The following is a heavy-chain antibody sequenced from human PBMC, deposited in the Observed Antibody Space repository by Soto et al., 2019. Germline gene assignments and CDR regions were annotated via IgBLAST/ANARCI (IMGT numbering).Heavy chain of an antibody. V-gene: IGHV2-26*01. D-gene: IGHD3-3*01. J-gene: IGHJ3*02. CDR1: GFSLSNARMG. CDR3: ARIFSTIFGVGDAFDI. CDR2: IFSNDEK. Sequence: QVTLKESGPVLVKPTETLTLTCTVSGFSLSNARMGVSWIRQPPGKALEWLAHIFSNDEKSYSTSLKSRLTISKDTSKCQVVLTMTNMDPVDTATYYCARIFSTIFGVGDAFDIWGQGTMVTVSS.